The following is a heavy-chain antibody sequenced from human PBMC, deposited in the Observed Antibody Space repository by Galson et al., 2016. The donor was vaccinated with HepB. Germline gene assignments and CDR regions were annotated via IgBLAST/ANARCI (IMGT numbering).Heavy chain of an antibody. CDR2: ISWNSGNT. CDR1: GFTFGDYA. CDR3: AKAAQYCSSSSCRNWFDP. J-gene: IGHJ5*02. V-gene: IGHV3-9*01. Sequence: SLRLSCAASGFTFGDYAMHWVRQAPGKGLEWVSGISWNSGNTGYADSVKGRFTISRDNPKNSLYLQMNSLRAEATALYYCAKAAQYCSSSSCRNWFDPWGQGTLVTVSS. D-gene: IGHD2-2*01.